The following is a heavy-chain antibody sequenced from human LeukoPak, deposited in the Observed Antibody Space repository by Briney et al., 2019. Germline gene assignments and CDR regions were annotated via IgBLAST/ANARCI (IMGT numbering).Heavy chain of an antibody. J-gene: IGHJ4*02. CDR1: GFTFSNYA. D-gene: IGHD6-13*01. V-gene: IGHV3-23*01. CDR2: IGSSGGST. CDR3: AKTSSSWSPFDY. Sequence: GGSLRLSCAASGFTFSNYAMSWVRQAPGKGLEWVSSIGSSGGSTHFADSVKGRFTISRDNSKNTLYLQMNNLRAEDTAVYYCAKTSSSWSPFDYWGQGTLVTVSS.